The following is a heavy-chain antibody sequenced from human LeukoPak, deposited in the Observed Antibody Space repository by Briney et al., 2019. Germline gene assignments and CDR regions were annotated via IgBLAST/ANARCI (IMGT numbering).Heavy chain of an antibody. CDR1: GGSISSYY. D-gene: IGHD3-9*01. V-gene: IGHV4-4*07. CDR2: IYTSGST. CDR3: AREEYDILTRWFDP. Sequence: SETLSLTCTVSGGSISSYYWSWIRQPAGKGLEWIGRIYTSGSTNYNPSLKSRVTMSVDTSKNQFSLKLSSVTAADTAVYYCAREEYDILTRWFDPWGQGTLVTVSS. J-gene: IGHJ5*02.